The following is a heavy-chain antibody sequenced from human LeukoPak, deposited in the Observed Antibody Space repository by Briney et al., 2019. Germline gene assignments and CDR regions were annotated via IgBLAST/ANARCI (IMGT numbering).Heavy chain of an antibody. CDR2: ISGSGGST. V-gene: IGHV3-23*01. Sequence: PGGSRRLSCGASGFTFSSYAMSWVRQAPGKGLEWVSTISGSGGSTYYADSVKGRFTISRDNSKNTLYLQMKSLRAEDTAVYYCAKESTVTPGNVNWFDSWGQGTLVTVSS. J-gene: IGHJ5*01. D-gene: IGHD4-17*01. CDR3: AKESTVTPGNVNWFDS. CDR1: GFTFSSYA.